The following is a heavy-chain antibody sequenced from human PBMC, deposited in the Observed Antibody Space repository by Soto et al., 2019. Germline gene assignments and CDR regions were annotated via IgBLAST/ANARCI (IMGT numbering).Heavy chain of an antibody. CDR1: GGSISSSSYY. J-gene: IGHJ3*02. D-gene: IGHD1-1*01. CDR3: ARHGSQSEDWNNIADAFDI. V-gene: IGHV4-39*01. CDR2: IYYSGST. Sequence: QLQLQESGPGLVKPSETLSLTCTVSGGSISSSSYYWGWIRQPPGKGLEWIGSIYYSGSTYYNPSLKSRVTISVDTSKNQFSLKLSSVTAADTAVYYCARHGSQSEDWNNIADAFDIWGQGTMVTVSS.